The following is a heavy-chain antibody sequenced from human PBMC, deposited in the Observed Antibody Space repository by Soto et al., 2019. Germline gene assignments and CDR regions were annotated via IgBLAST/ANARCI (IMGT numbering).Heavy chain of an antibody. CDR1: GGTFSSYA. V-gene: IGHV1-69*13. CDR2: IIPIFGTA. J-gene: IGHJ5*02. CDR3: ARACRVVPAAMFSWFDP. D-gene: IGHD2-2*01. Sequence: GASVKVSCKASGGTFSSYAISWVRQAPGQGLEWMGGIIPIFGTANYAQKFQGRVTITADESTSTAYMELSSLRSEDTALYYCARACRVVPAAMFSWFDPWGQGTLVTVSS.